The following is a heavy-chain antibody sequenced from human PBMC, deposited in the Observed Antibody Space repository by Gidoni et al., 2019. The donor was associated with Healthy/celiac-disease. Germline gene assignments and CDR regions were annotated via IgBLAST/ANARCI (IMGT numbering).Heavy chain of an antibody. J-gene: IGHJ4*02. CDR3: ARDLALEGDY. Sequence: EVQLVESGGGLVQPGGSLRLSCAASGFTFSSYSMNWVRQAPGKGLEWVSYISSSSSTTYYADSVKGRFTISRDNAKNSLYLQMNSLRAEDTAVYYCARDLALEGDYWGQGTLVTVSS. CDR1: GFTFSSYS. D-gene: IGHD1-1*01. V-gene: IGHV3-48*01. CDR2: ISSSSSTT.